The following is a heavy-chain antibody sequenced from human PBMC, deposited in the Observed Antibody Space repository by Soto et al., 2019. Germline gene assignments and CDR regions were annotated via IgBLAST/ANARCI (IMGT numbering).Heavy chain of an antibody. J-gene: IGHJ6*02. D-gene: IGHD1-1*01. Sequence: QVQLVESGGGVVQPGRSLRLSCSASGFIFGTYGMDWVRQAPGKGLEWVALISDDGNKEFYADSVKGRFTISRDNSRNTLYLPMNSLKPEDTAMYYCAKETATSVDYYYFYGLDVWGPGTTVSVSS. V-gene: IGHV3-30*18. CDR1: GFIFGTYG. CDR3: AKETATSVDYYYFYGLDV. CDR2: ISDDGNKE.